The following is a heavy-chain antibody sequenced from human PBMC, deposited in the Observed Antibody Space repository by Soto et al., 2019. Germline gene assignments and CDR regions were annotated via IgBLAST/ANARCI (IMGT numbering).Heavy chain of an antibody. CDR2: IYYSGST. J-gene: IGHJ1*01. CDR3: ARLGATPRSEYFQH. Sequence: QLQLQESGPGLVKPSETLSLTCTVSGGSISSSSYYWGWIRQPPGKGLEWIGSIYYSGSTYYNPSLKSRVTISVDTSKNQFSLKLSSVTAADTAVYYCARLGATPRSEYFQHWGQGTLVTVSS. D-gene: IGHD3-10*01. V-gene: IGHV4-39*01. CDR1: GGSISSSSYY.